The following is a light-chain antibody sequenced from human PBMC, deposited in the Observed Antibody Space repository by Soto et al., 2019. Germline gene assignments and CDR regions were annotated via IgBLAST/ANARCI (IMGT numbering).Light chain of an antibody. CDR1: QTVRNN. CDR3: QQYKSWPPIT. Sequence: EFVLTQSPGTLSLSPGERATLSCRASQTVRNNYLAWYQQKPGQAPRLLIYGASTRATGVPPRFSGGGSGTEFTLTISSLQSEDSAIYYCQQYKSWPPITFGQGTRLEIK. CDR2: GAS. V-gene: IGKV3-15*01. J-gene: IGKJ5*01.